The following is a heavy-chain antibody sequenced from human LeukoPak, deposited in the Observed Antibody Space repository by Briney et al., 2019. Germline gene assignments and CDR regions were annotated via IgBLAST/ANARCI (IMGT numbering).Heavy chain of an antibody. D-gene: IGHD1-14*01. CDR1: GYTFTSYD. Sequence: LVASVKVSCKASGYTFTSYDINWVRQATGQGLEWMGWMNPNSGNTGYAQKFQGGVTMTRNTSISTAYMELSSLRSEDTAVYYCARAELVNWFDPWGQGTLVTVSS. V-gene: IGHV1-8*01. J-gene: IGHJ5*02. CDR3: ARAELVNWFDP. CDR2: MNPNSGNT.